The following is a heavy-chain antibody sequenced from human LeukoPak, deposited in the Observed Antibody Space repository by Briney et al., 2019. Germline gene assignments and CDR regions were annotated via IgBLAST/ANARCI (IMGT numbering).Heavy chain of an antibody. V-gene: IGHV3-30-3*01. CDR3: ARDPDTSGYYVFDY. D-gene: IGHD3-22*01. CDR1: GFTFSSFA. J-gene: IGHJ4*02. Sequence: PGGPLRLSCAASGFTFSSFAMHWVRQAPGKGLEWVAAISYDGSNKYYADSVKGRFTISRDNLKNTLYPQMNSLSAEDTAVYYCARDPDTSGYYVFDYWGQGTLVTVSS. CDR2: ISYDGSNK.